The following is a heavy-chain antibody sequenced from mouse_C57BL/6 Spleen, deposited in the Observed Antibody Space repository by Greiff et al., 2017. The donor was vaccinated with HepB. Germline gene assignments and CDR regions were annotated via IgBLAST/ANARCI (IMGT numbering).Heavy chain of an antibody. Sequence: QVQLQQPGAELVKPGASVKLSCKASGYTFTSYWMQWVKQRPGQGLEWIGEIDPSDSYTNYNQKFKGKATLTVDTSSSTAYMQLSSLTSEDSAVYYCARRDGYPLAYWGQGTLVTVSA. J-gene: IGHJ3*01. CDR2: IDPSDSYT. CDR3: ARRDGYPLAY. D-gene: IGHD2-3*01. V-gene: IGHV1-50*01. CDR1: GYTFTSYW.